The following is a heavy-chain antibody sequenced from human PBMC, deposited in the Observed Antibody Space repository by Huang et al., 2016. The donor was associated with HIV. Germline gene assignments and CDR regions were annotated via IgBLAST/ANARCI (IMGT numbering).Heavy chain of an antibody. D-gene: IGHD6-19*01. Sequence: EVQLLESGGGLVQPGGSLRLSCAASGFTFSSYAMSWVRQAPGKGVEWVSANSGSGGSTYYADSGKGRFTISRDNSKNTLYLQMNSLRAEDTAVYYCAKQSSGWYVSADAFDIWGQGTMVTVSS. CDR1: GFTFSSYA. J-gene: IGHJ3*02. CDR3: AKQSSGWYVSADAFDI. CDR2: NSGSGGST. V-gene: IGHV3-23*01.